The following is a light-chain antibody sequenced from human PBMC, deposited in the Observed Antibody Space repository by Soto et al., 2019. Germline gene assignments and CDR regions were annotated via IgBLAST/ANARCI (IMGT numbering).Light chain of an antibody. V-gene: IGKV3-20*01. CDR1: QSVSSY. J-gene: IGKJ1*01. CDR2: GAS. Sequence: DIVLTQSPATLSLSPGDRATLSCRASQSVSSYLAWYQQKPGQAPRLLIYGASSRATGIPDRFSGSGSGTDFTLSISRLEPEDLAVYFCQQYGSSHRTFGQGTKVDIK. CDR3: QQYGSSHRT.